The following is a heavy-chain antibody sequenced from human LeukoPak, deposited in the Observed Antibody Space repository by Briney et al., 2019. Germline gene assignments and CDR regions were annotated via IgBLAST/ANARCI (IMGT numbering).Heavy chain of an antibody. J-gene: IGHJ4*02. D-gene: IGHD2-2*02. CDR2: VNPSGGIT. CDR3: ARKHCSSTSCHNYFDY. CDR1: GYTFTSYY. Sequence: ASVKVSCKASGYTFTSYYMNWVRQAPGQGLEWMGIVNPSGGITTYAQKFQGRVTMTRDTSTSTVYMELSSLRSEDTAVYYCARKHCSSTSCHNYFDYWGQGTLVTVSS. V-gene: IGHV1-46*01.